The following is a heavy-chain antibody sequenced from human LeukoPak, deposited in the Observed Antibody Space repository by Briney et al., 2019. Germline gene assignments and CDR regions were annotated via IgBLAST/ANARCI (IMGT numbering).Heavy chain of an antibody. CDR2: IYPADSET. Sequence: GESLKISCKGSGYHFNTYWIGWVRQTPGKGLEWMGIIYPADSETRYSPSFQGQVTISADKSISTAYLQWSSLKASDTAMYYCARTGIFDYWGQGTLVTVSS. J-gene: IGHJ4*02. CDR1: GYHFNTYW. V-gene: IGHV5-51*01. CDR3: ARTGIFDY.